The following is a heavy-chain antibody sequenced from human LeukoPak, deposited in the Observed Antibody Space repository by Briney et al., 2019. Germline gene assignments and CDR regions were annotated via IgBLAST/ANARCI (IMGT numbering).Heavy chain of an antibody. V-gene: IGHV3-21*01. D-gene: IGHD3-10*01. CDR3: ARARVASVYGSGREYYFDY. Sequence: GGSLRLSCAASGFTFTSYTMKWLRQAPGKGLEWVSSITGSTNGIYYADSVKGRFTISRDNAKNSLSRQMNSLRADDTAVYYCARARVASVYGSGREYYFDYWGQGALVTVSS. J-gene: IGHJ4*02. CDR1: GFTFTSYT. CDR2: ITGSTNGI.